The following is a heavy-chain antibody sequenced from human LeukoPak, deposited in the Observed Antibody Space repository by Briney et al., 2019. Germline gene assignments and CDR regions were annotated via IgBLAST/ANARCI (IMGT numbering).Heavy chain of an antibody. CDR3: ARLPGYSSGWSEDY. D-gene: IGHD6-19*01. CDR1: GGTFSSYA. Sequence: SVKVSCKASGGTFSSYAISWVRQAPGQGLEWMGRIVPIFGIANYAQKFQGRVTITADKSTSTAYMELSSLRSEDTAVYYCARLPGYSSGWSEDYWGQGTLVTVSS. CDR2: IVPIFGIA. V-gene: IGHV1-69*04. J-gene: IGHJ4*02.